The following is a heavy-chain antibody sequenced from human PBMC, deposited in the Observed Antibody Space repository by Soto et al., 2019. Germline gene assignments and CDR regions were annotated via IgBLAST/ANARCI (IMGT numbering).Heavy chain of an antibody. D-gene: IGHD6-13*01. Sequence: PGGSLRLSCAASGFTFSSYAMHWVRQAPGKGLEGVAVISYDGSNKYYADSVKGRFTISRDNSKNTLYLQMNSLRAEDTAVYYCARDYSRSWYDYYYYHGMDVWGQGTTVTVSS. CDR1: GFTFSSYA. V-gene: IGHV3-30-3*01. CDR2: ISYDGSNK. J-gene: IGHJ6*02. CDR3: ARDYSRSWYDYYYYHGMDV.